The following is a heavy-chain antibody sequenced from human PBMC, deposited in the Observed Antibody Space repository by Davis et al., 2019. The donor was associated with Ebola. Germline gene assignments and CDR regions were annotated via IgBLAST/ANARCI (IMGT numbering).Heavy chain of an antibody. Sequence: GESLKISCAASGFTFSNYWMHWVRQAPGKGLVWVSRINRDGSTINYADSVKGRFTISRDNSKSTLYLQMNSLRVEDTAVYYCAKGSGTYKGLGDYWGQGTLVTVSS. D-gene: IGHD1-26*01. V-gene: IGHV3-74*01. J-gene: IGHJ4*02. CDR2: INRDGSTI. CDR1: GFTFSNYW. CDR3: AKGSGTYKGLGDY.